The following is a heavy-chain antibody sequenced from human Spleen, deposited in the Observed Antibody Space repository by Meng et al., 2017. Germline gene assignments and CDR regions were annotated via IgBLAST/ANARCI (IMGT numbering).Heavy chain of an antibody. J-gene: IGHJ4*02. CDR2: MYFSGST. CDR3: ARGHYDGYFDS. Sequence: QLQLQRSGPGLVKPSETLSLTCTISGGSVISGSYYWSWIRQPPGKGLEWIGYMYFSGSTNYNPSLKSRVTISVDTSKKQFSLKVTSVTAADTAVYYCARGHYDGYFDSWGQGTLVTVSS. V-gene: IGHV4-61*01. CDR1: GGSVISGSYY. D-gene: IGHD3-22*01.